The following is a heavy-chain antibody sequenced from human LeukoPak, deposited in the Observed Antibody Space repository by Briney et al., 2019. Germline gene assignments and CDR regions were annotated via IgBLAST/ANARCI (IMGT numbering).Heavy chain of an antibody. CDR1: GYTFTSYY. CDR2: INPSGGST. V-gene: IGHV1-46*01. J-gene: IGHJ4*02. D-gene: IGHD2-15*01. CDR3: AREWDMGKKPLRY. Sequence: GASVKVSCKASGYTFTSYYMHWVRQAPGQGLEWMGIINPSGGSTSYVQKFQGRVTMTRDMSTSTVYMELSSLRSEDPAVYYCAREWDMGKKPLRYWGQGTLVTVSS.